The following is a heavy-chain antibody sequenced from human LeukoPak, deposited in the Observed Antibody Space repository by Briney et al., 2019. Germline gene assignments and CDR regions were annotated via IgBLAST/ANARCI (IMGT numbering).Heavy chain of an antibody. J-gene: IGHJ6*02. Sequence: ASVKVSYKASGYTFTSYDINWVRQATGQGLEWMGWMNPNSGNTGYAQKFQGRVTMTRNTSISTAYMELSSLRSEDTAVYYCARVEWELLYYYGMDVWGQGTTVTVSS. V-gene: IGHV1-8*01. D-gene: IGHD1-26*01. CDR1: GYTFTSYD. CDR2: MNPNSGNT. CDR3: ARVEWELLYYYGMDV.